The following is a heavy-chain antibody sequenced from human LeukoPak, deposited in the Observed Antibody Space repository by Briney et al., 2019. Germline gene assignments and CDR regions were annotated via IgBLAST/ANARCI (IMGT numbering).Heavy chain of an antibody. CDR1: GGSISSYY. V-gene: IGHV4-59*01. CDR3: ARDNYYEGAFDV. Sequence: SETLSLTCTVSGGSISSYYWSWIRQPPGKGLEWIGYIYYSGSTNYNPSLKSRVTISVDASKNQFSLKLSSVTAADTAVYYCARDNYYEGAFDVWGQGTMVTVSS. D-gene: IGHD3-22*01. CDR2: IYYSGST. J-gene: IGHJ3*01.